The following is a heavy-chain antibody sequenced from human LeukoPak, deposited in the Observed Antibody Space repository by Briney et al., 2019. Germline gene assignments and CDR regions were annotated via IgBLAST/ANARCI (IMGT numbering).Heavy chain of an antibody. Sequence: SETQSLTCAVYGGSFSGYYWSWIRQPPGEGLEWLGEVNHGGSTNYNPSLKSRVTISVDTSKNQFSLTLRSVTAADTAVYYCARGPSITIFGVVILTYFDYWGQGTLVTVSS. CDR1: GGSFSGYY. J-gene: IGHJ4*02. V-gene: IGHV4-34*01. CDR3: ARGPSITIFGVVILTYFDY. CDR2: VNHGGST. D-gene: IGHD3-3*01.